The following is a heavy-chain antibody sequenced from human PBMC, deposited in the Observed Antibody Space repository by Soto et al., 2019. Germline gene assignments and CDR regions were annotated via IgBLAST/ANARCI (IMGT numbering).Heavy chain of an antibody. CDR1: GFTFSSYS. Sequence: GGSLRLSCAASGFTFSSYSMNWVRQAPGKGLEWVSSISSSSSYIYYADSVKGRFTISRDNAKNSLYLQMNSLRAEDTAVYYCAREVGATNVITRMDVWGQGTTVTVSS. V-gene: IGHV3-21*01. J-gene: IGHJ6*02. D-gene: IGHD1-26*01. CDR2: ISSSSSYI. CDR3: AREVGATNVITRMDV.